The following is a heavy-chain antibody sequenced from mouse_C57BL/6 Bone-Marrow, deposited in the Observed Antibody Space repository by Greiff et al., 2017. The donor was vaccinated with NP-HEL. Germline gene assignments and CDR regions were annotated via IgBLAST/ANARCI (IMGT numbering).Heavy chain of an antibody. CDR2: IDPENGDT. CDR3: TGGYYFDY. Sequence: EVQLQQSGAELVRPGASVKLSCTASGFNIKDDYMHWVKQRPEQGLEWIGWIDPENGDTEYASKFQGKATITADTSSNTAYLQLSSLTSEDTAVYYCTGGYYFDYGGQGTTLTVSS. J-gene: IGHJ2*01. CDR1: GFNIKDDY. V-gene: IGHV14-4*01.